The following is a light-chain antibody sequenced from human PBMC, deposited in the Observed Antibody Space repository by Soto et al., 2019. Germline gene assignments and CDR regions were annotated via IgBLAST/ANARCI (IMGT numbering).Light chain of an antibody. J-gene: IGLJ1*01. CDR1: SSDVGRYNH. Sequence: QSAQSQPASVSGSPGQSITISCTGTSSDVGRYNHVSWYQQHPDKAPKLMIYDVINRPSGISNRFSGSKSGDTASLTISGLQAEDEADYYCSSYTTSGTQVFGTGTKVTVL. CDR3: SSYTTSGTQV. V-gene: IGLV2-14*03. CDR2: DVI.